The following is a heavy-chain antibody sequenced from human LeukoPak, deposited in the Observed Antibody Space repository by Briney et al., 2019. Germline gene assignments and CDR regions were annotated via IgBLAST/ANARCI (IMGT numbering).Heavy chain of an antibody. CDR3: ASIPTMGDYDSSGYYYGPSSDY. Sequence: GGSLRLSCAASGFTVSSNYMSWVRQAPGKGLEWVSVIYSGGSTYYADSVKGRFTISRDNSKNTLYLQMNSLRAGDTAVYYCASIPTMGDYDSSGYYYGPSSDYWGQGTLVTVSS. J-gene: IGHJ4*02. CDR2: IYSGGST. D-gene: IGHD3-22*01. CDR1: GFTVSSNY. V-gene: IGHV3-53*01.